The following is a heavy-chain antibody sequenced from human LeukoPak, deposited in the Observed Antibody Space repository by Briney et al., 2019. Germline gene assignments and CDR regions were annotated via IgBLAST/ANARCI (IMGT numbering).Heavy chain of an antibody. CDR3: AKEPTSYRSDWYFQH. CDR1: GFTFSNYG. D-gene: IGHD6-25*01. J-gene: IGHJ1*01. Sequence: GGSLRLSCGTSGFTFSNYGMQWVRQAPDKGLEWVAVISYDASTKFYADSVKGRFTISRDNSKNTLDLQMYSLRPEDTAVYYCAKEPTSYRSDWYFQHWGQGALVTVSS. CDR2: ISYDASTK. V-gene: IGHV3-30*18.